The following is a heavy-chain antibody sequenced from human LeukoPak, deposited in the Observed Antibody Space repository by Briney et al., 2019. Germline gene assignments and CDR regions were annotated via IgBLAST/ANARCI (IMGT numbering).Heavy chain of an antibody. Sequence: SETLSLTCSVSGGSMSSPSFYWAWIRQPPGKGLGWIGNIYYSGSTYYNPSLQSRVTISVDTSKNQFSLKLTSVTAADKAVYYCASMSRGVILGPNYYSYYMDVWGKGATVIVSS. V-gene: IGHV4-39*01. D-gene: IGHD3-10*01. CDR2: IYYSGST. CDR1: GGSMSSPSFY. J-gene: IGHJ6*03. CDR3: ASMSRGVILGPNYYSYYMDV.